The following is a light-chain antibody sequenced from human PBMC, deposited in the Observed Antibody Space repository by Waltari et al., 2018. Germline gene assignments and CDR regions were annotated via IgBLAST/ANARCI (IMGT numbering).Light chain of an antibody. CDR2: QHK. J-gene: IGLJ2*01. Sequence: SYEVTQPPSVSVSPGQPANITCPGDQLGDGYTCWYQQKPGQSPLLVIYQHKKRPSGIPERFSGSNSGNTATLTISGTQAPDEGDYYCQAWDNSVGVVFGGGTKLTVL. CDR3: QAWDNSVGVV. CDR1: QLGDGY. V-gene: IGLV3-1*01.